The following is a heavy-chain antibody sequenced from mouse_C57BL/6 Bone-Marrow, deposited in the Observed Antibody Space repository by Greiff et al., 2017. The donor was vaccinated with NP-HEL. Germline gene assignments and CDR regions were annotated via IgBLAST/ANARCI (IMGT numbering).Heavy chain of an antibody. J-gene: IGHJ3*01. V-gene: IGHV5-6*02. CDR1: GFTFSRYG. Sequence: DVMLVESGGDLVKPGGSLKLSCAASGFTFSRYGMSWVRQTPDKRLEWVATISSGGSYTYYPDSVKGRFPISRDNAKNTLYLQMSSLKSEDTAMYYGARVYGPWLAYWGQGTLVTVSA. D-gene: IGHD1-1*01. CDR3: ARVYGPWLAY. CDR2: ISSGGSYT.